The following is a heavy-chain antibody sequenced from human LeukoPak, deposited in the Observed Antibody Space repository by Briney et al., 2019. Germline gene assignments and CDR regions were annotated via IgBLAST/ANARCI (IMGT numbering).Heavy chain of an antibody. J-gene: IGHJ5*01. CDR3: ARLVGASWFDS. CDR2: TYYRSKWYN. CDR1: GDTVSTNSAT. Sequence: SQTLSLTCAISGDTVSTNSATWTWLRQSPSRGLEWLGRTYYRSKWYNDYAVSMKSRITINPDTSKNQFSLQLNSVTPEDTAVYYCARLVGASWFDSWGQGTLVTVSS. V-gene: IGHV6-1*01. D-gene: IGHD1-26*01.